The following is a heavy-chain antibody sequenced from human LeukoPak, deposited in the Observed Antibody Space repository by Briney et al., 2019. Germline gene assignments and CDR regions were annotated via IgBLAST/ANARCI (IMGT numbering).Heavy chain of an antibody. CDR1: GFTFSNYG. Sequence: PGGSLRLSCVTSGFTFSNYGMHWVRQVPGKGLEWVAVISYDARSNFHVDSVKGRFTISRDNSKNTLYLQMNSLRAEDTAAYYCARESYYYYYMDVWGKGTTVTVSS. V-gene: IGHV3-30*05. CDR2: ISYDARSN. J-gene: IGHJ6*03. CDR3: ARESYYYYYMDV.